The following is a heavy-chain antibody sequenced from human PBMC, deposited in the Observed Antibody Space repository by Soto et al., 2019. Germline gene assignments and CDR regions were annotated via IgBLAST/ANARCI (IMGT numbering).Heavy chain of an antibody. D-gene: IGHD6-6*01. CDR3: AKDVEYSSSSVPTFDY. V-gene: IGHV3-43*01. CDR1: GFTFDDYT. CDR2: ISWDGGST. J-gene: IGHJ4*02. Sequence: EVQLVESGGVVVQPGGSLRLSCAASGFTFDDYTMHWVRQAPGKGLEWVSLISWDGGSTYYADSVKGRFTISRDNSKNSLYLQMNSLRTEDTALYYCAKDVEYSSSSVPTFDYWGQGTLVTVSS.